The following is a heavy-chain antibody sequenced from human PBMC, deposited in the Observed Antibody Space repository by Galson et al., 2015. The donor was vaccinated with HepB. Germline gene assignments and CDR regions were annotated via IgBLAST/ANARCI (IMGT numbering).Heavy chain of an antibody. V-gene: IGHV3-30-3*01. Sequence: SLRLSCAASGFTFSSYAMHWVRQAPGKGLEWVAVISYDGSNKYYADSVKGRFTISRDNSKNTLYLQMNSLRAEDTAVYYCARGLWFGELLFNWYFDLWGRGTLVTVSS. J-gene: IGHJ2*01. CDR2: ISYDGSNK. CDR1: GFTFSSYA. CDR3: ARGLWFGELLFNWYFDL. D-gene: IGHD3-10*01.